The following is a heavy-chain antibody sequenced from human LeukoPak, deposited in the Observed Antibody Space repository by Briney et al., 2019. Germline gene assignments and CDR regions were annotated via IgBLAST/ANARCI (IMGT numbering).Heavy chain of an antibody. D-gene: IGHD6-19*01. CDR1: GFPFSNYG. CDR2: IWFDGRNK. Sequence: GGSLRLSCAASGFPFSNYGMHWLRQAPGKGLEWVALIWFDGRNKFHADSVKGRFTISRDNSKNTLFLQMNSLRAEDTAVYYCAREWGPIAVSGGPGYWGQGALVTVSS. J-gene: IGHJ4*02. V-gene: IGHV3-33*01. CDR3: AREWGPIAVSGGPGY.